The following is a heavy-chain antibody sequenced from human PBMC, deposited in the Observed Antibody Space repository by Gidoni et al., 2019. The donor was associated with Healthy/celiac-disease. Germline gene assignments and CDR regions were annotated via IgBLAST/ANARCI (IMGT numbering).Heavy chain of an antibody. CDR2: ISCSSGGI. CDR3: AKDGGLGTNHYYYYMEV. CDR1: GFTFAEYA. V-gene: IGHV3-9*01. Sequence: EAQLVESGGGLVRPGRSLRRSWAASGFTFAEYAMHWVRQAPGKGLEWVSGISCSSGGIAYADSVKGRFTISRDNTKNSLYLQMNSLRAADTAFYYCAKDGGLGTNHYYYYMEVWGKGTTVTVSS. D-gene: IGHD1-7*01. J-gene: IGHJ6*03.